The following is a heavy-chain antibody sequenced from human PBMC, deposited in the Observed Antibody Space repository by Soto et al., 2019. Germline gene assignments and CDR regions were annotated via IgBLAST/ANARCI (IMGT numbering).Heavy chain of an antibody. J-gene: IGHJ4*02. V-gene: IGHV4-59*01. CDR1: GGSISSYY. CDR3: ARATGYSYGELDY. D-gene: IGHD5-18*01. CDR2: IYYSGST. Sequence: SETLSLTCTVSGGSISSYYWSWIRQPPGKGLEWIGYIYYSGSTNYNPSLKSRVTISVDTSKNQFSLKLSSVTAADTAVYYCARATGYSYGELDYWGQGTLVTVS.